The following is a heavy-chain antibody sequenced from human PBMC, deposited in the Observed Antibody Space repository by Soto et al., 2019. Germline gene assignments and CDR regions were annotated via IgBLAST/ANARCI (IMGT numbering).Heavy chain of an antibody. CDR3: ARDRGYCSSTSCRPYGMDV. J-gene: IGHJ6*02. V-gene: IGHV1-46*01. Sequence: GASVKGSCKASGYTFTGYYMHWVRQAPGQGLEWMGIINPSGGSTSYAQKFQGRVTMTRDTSTSTVYMELSSLRSEDTAVYYCARDRGYCSSTSCRPYGMDVWGQGTTVTVSS. D-gene: IGHD2-2*01. CDR1: GYTFTGYY. CDR2: INPSGGST.